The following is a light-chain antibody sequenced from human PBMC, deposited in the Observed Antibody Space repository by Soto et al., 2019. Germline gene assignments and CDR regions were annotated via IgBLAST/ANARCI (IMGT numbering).Light chain of an antibody. V-gene: IGLV2-14*01. Sequence: QPVLTQPASVSGSPGQSIAISCTGTSSDVGGYNRVSWYQQHPGKAPKLMVYEVSNRPSGVSNRFSGSKSDNTASLTISGLQAEDEADYYCSSYTGSGTVWVFGGGTKLTVL. CDR3: SSYTGSGTVWV. CDR2: EVS. CDR1: SSDVGGYNR. J-gene: IGLJ3*02.